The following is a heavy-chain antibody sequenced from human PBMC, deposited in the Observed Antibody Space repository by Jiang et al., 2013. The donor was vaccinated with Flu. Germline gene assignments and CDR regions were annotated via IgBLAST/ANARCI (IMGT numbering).Heavy chain of an antibody. D-gene: IGHD2-21*01. CDR2: ISGSGENT. CDR1: EFTFSHYA. V-gene: IGHV3-23*04. Sequence: QLVESGGGLVQPGGSLRLSCAASEFTFSHYAMTWVRQAPGKGLEWVSTISGSGENTFYADAVRGRFTISRDNSRDTLYLQMNSLRAEDTAVYYCAKDEWLIDDLLFAFDYWGQGNLVTVSS. CDR3: AKDEWLIDDLLFAFDY. J-gene: IGHJ4*02.